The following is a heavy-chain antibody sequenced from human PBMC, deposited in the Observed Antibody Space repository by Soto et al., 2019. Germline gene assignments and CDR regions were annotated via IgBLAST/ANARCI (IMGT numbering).Heavy chain of an antibody. CDR3: ARVPLVTSRYYFDF. CDR2: INNDGSST. Sequence: GGSLRLSCAASGFTFSSYWMHWVRQVPGKGLVWVSRINNDGSSTSYADSVKGRFTISRDNAKNSLYLQMDSLRDEDTAVYYCARVPLVTSRYYFDFWGQGTLVTVSS. V-gene: IGHV3-74*01. D-gene: IGHD2-2*01. CDR1: GFTFSSYW. J-gene: IGHJ4*02.